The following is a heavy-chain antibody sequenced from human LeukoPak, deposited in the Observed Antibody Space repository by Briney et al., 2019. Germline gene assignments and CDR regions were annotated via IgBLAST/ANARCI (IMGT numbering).Heavy chain of an antibody. CDR3: ARRFRDSSSYDLDY. CDR1: GYTFTGYF. V-gene: IGHV1-2*02. CDR2: IHCNTGDT. D-gene: IGHD6-6*01. J-gene: IGHJ4*02. Sequence: ASVKVSCKACGYTFTGYFIHWVRQAPGQRLEWMGWIHCNTGDTDYAQIFQGRITMTRDTSIATAFLDLSRLTFDDTAVYYCARRFRDSSSYDLDYWGQGTLVTVSS.